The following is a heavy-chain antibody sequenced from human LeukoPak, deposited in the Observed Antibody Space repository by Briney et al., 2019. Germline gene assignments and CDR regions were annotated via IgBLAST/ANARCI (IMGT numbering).Heavy chain of an antibody. CDR3: ARVNGSGYYDFWSGYPPIASFDY. V-gene: IGHV1-2*02. CDR2: SNPNSGDT. Sequence: ASVKVSCKASGYIFTDYYMHWVRQAPGQGLEWMGWSNPNSGDTNYAQKFQGRVTMTRDTSISTAYMELRRLRSDDTAVYYCARVNGSGYYDFWSGYPPIASFDYWGQGTLVTVSS. CDR1: GYIFTDYY. J-gene: IGHJ4*02. D-gene: IGHD3-3*01.